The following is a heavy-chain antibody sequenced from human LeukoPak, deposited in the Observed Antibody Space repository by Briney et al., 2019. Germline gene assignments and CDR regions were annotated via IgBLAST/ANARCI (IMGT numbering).Heavy chain of an antibody. J-gene: IGHJ4*02. CDR1: GYTFTSYG. D-gene: IGHD3-22*01. V-gene: IGHV1-18*01. CDR2: ISAYNGNT. Sequence: GASVKVSCKASGYTFTSYGISWVRQAPGQGLEWMGWISAYNGNTNYAQKLQGRVTMTTDTSTSTVYMELRSLRSDDTAVYYCARVCYDSSSDYWGQGTLVTVSS. CDR3: ARVCYDSSSDY.